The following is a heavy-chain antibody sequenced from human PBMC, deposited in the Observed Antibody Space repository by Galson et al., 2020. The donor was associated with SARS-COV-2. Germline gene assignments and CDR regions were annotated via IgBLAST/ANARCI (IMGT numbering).Heavy chain of an antibody. D-gene: IGHD4-17*01. J-gene: IGHJ1*01. Sequence: GESLKISCKGSGYSFTSYWIGWVRQMPGKGLEWMGIIYPGDSDTRYSPSFQGQVTISADKSISTAYLQWSSLKASDTAMYYCARQINYGGNPVDYFQHWGQGTLVTVAS. CDR1: GYSFTSYW. CDR2: IYPGDSDT. CDR3: ARQINYGGNPVDYFQH. V-gene: IGHV5-51*01.